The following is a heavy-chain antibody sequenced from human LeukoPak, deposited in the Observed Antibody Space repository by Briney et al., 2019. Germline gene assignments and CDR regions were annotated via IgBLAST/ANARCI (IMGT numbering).Heavy chain of an antibody. CDR1: GFTVSSNY. V-gene: IGHV3-66*01. J-gene: IGHJ4*02. D-gene: IGHD5-18*01. CDR3: GRDKYSYGFSDY. CDR2: IYSGGST. Sequence: GGSLRLSCAASGFTVSSNYMSWVRQAPGKGLEWVSVIYSGGSTYYADSVKGRFTISRDNSKNTLYLQMNSLRAEDTAVYYCGRDKYSYGFSDYWGQGTLVTVSS.